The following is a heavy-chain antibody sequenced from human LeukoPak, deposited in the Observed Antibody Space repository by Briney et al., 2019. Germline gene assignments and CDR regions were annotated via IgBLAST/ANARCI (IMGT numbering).Heavy chain of an antibody. V-gene: IGHV4-39*01. CDR3: ARLTVGATAVDC. CDR2: IYYSGTT. Sequence: SETLSLTCTVSGGSISSSNYHWGWIRQPPGRGLEWIGTIYYSGTTYYNLSLKSRVTISVGTSKNPFSLKLSSMTAADTAVYYCARLTVGATAVDCWGQGTLVTVSS. D-gene: IGHD1-26*01. CDR1: GGSISSSNYH. J-gene: IGHJ4*02.